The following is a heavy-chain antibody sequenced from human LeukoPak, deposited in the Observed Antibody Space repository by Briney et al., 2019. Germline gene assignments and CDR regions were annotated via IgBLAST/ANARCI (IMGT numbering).Heavy chain of an antibody. V-gene: IGHV1-8*03. J-gene: IGHJ4*02. CDR3: ARDNDQLGLDPFDY. Sequence: GASVKVSCKASGYTFTTYDITWVRQATGQGLEWMGWMNPNSGNTAYAQKFQGRVTITRNTSISTAYMELSSLRSEDTAMYYCARDNDQLGLDPFDYWGQGTLVTVSS. CDR2: MNPNSGNT. D-gene: IGHD1-1*01. CDR1: GYTFTTYD.